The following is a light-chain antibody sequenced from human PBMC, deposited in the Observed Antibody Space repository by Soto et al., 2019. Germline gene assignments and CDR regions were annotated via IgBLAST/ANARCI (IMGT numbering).Light chain of an antibody. CDR3: QQRSNWPPIS. CDR2: AAS. Sequence: SISTYFAWYQQKPGQAPRLLIYAASKRATGISVRFSGSLSGTDFTLTISSLEPEDFAVYYCQQRSNWPPISFGQGTRL. J-gene: IGKJ5*01. CDR1: SISTY. V-gene: IGKV3-11*01.